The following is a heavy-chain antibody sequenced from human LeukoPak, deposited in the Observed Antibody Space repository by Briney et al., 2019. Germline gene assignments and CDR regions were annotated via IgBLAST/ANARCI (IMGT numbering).Heavy chain of an antibody. D-gene: IGHD3-10*01. V-gene: IGHV4-34*01. J-gene: IGHJ4*02. CDR3: ARVGADGSGFLFDY. CDR2: INHSGST. Sequence: SEALSLTCAVYGGSFSGYYWSWIRQPPAKGLEWIGEINHSGSTNYNPSLKSRVTLSVDTSKNQFSLKLSTVTAADTAVYYCARVGADGSGFLFDYWGQGTLVTVSS. CDR1: GGSFSGYY.